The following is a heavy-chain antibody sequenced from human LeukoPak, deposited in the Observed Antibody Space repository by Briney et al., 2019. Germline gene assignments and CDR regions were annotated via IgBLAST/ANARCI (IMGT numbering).Heavy chain of an antibody. CDR3: ARTAYLWFGEFLPRGEGWFDP. CDR1: GGSISSYY. CDR2: IHYSGST. V-gene: IGHV4-59*04. D-gene: IGHD3-10*01. J-gene: IGHJ5*02. Sequence: SETLSLTCTVSGGSISSYYWSWIRQPPGKGLEWIGYIHYSGSTYYNPSLKSRVTISVDTSKNQFSLKLSSVTAADTAVYYCARTAYLWFGEFLPRGEGWFDPWGQGTLVTVSS.